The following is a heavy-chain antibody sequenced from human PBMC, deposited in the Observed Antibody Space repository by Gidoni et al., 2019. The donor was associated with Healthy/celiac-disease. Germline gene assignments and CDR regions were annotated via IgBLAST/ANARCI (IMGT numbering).Heavy chain of an antibody. CDR1: GFTFSSYG. J-gene: IGHJ6*02. Sequence: QVQLVESGGGVVQPGRSLRLSCAASGFTFSSYGMHWVRQAPGKGLEWVAVISYDGSNKYYADSVKGRFTISRDNSKNTLYLQMNSLRAEDTAVYYCAKGTGWELSFSYYYYGMDVWGQGTTVTVSS. CDR2: ISYDGSNK. D-gene: IGHD1-26*01. V-gene: IGHV3-30*18. CDR3: AKGTGWELSFSYYYYGMDV.